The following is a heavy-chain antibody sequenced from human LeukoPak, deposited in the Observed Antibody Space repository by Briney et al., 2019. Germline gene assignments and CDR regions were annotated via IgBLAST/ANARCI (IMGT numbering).Heavy chain of an antibody. CDR3: ARDRTLAYCGGDCYLYYYGMDV. CDR1: GFTFSSYS. CDR2: ISSSSSYI. J-gene: IGHJ6*02. V-gene: IGHV3-21*01. D-gene: IGHD2-21*02. Sequence: GGSLRLSCAASGFTFSSYSMNWVRQAPGKGLEWVSSISSSSSYIYYADSVKGRFTISRDNAKNSLYLQMNSPRAEDTAVYYCARDRTLAYCGGDCYLYYYGMDVWGQGTTVTVSS.